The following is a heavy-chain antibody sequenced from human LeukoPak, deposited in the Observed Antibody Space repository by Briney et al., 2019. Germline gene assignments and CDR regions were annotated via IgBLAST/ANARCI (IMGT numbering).Heavy chain of an antibody. CDR1: GGSISSYY. CDR3: ARDRGWFDP. Sequence: SETLSLTCTVSGGSISSYYWSWIRQPPGKGLEWTGYIYYSGSTNYNPSLKSRVTISVDTSKNQFSLKLSSVTAAGTAVYYCARDRGWFDPWGQGTLVTVSS. D-gene: IGHD2-15*01. CDR2: IYYSGST. V-gene: IGHV4-59*01. J-gene: IGHJ5*02.